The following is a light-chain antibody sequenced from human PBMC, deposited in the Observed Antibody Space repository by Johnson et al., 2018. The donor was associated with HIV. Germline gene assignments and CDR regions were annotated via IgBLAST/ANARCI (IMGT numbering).Light chain of an antibody. J-gene: IGLJ1*01. CDR3: GTWDNSLSAFV. CDR2: ENN. V-gene: IGLV1-51*02. Sequence: QSLLTQPPSVSAAPGQKVTISCSGSSSNIGNNYISWYQQFPGTAPKLLIYENNKRPSGIPDRFSGSKSGTSATLGITGLQTGDEAEYYCGTWDNSLSAFVFGSGTKVAVL. CDR1: SSNIGNNY.